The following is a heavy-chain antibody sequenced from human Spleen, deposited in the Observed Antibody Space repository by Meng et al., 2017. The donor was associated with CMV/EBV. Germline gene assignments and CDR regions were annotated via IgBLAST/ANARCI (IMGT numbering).Heavy chain of an antibody. J-gene: IGHJ6*02. V-gene: IGHV3-7*01. Sequence: GESLKISCAASGFTFSNYWMSWVRQAPGKGLEWVANIKQDGSEKYYVDSVKGRFTISRDNAKNSLYLQMNSLRAEDTAVYYCARAPIVVVPFYGMDVWGQGTTVTVSS. CDR1: GFTFSNYW. D-gene: IGHD2-2*01. CDR3: ARAPIVVVPFYGMDV. CDR2: IKQDGSEK.